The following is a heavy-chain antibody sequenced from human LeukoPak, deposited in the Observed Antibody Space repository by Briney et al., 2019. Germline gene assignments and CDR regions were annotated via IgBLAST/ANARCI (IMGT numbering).Heavy chain of an antibody. CDR2: ISSSSSYI. J-gene: IGHJ6*03. Sequence: GGSLRLSCAASGFTFSSYSMNWVRQAPGKGLEWVLSISSSSSYIYYADSVKGRFTISRDNAKDSLYLQMNSLRAEDTAVYYCAREEQLVRGGGTPYYYYYMDVWGKGTTVTVSS. V-gene: IGHV3-21*01. CDR1: GFTFSSYS. CDR3: AREEQLVRGGGTPYYYYYMDV. D-gene: IGHD6-13*01.